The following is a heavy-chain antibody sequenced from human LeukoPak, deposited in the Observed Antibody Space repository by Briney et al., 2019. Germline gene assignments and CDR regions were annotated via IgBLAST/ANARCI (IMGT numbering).Heavy chain of an antibody. Sequence: ASVKVSCKASGYSFTNYAIHWVRQAPGQRLEWMGWINADNGNTKYSQEFQGRVTITRDTSATTAYMELSSLRSEDMGVYYCARGGERYYFDYWGQGTLVTVSS. J-gene: IGHJ4*02. CDR3: ARGGERYYFDY. V-gene: IGHV1-3*03. CDR2: INADNGNT. CDR1: GYSFTNYA. D-gene: IGHD1-1*01.